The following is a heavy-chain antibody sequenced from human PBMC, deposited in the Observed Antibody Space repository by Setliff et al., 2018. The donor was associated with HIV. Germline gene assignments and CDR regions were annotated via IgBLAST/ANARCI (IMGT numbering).Heavy chain of an antibody. CDR3: ARQQGDSRGFYPHFDY. D-gene: IGHD3-3*01. CDR2: IYYTGNT. CDR1: GVSVSGTAYY. Sequence: PSETLSLTCTVSGVSVSGTAYYWAWIRQPPGRGLEWIGNIYYTGNTNYNSSLKSRISMSMVASKKQISLKLSAVSAADTAVYYCARQQGDSRGFYPHFDYWGQGRLVTVPQ. J-gene: IGHJ4*02. V-gene: IGHV4-39*01.